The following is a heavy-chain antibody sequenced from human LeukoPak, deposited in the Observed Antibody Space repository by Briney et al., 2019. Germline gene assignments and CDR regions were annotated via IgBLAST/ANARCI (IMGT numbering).Heavy chain of an antibody. V-gene: IGHV4-39*07. J-gene: IGHJ3*02. CDR3: ARSIWGSGSYDGRRAFDI. Sequence: PSETLSLTCTVSGGSISSGTYYWGWIRQPPGKGPEWIGSIYYSGSTYYNPSLKSRVTISVDTSKNQFSLKLSSVTAADTAVYYCARSIWGSGSYDGRRAFDIWGQGTMVTVSS. D-gene: IGHD1-26*01. CDR2: IYYSGST. CDR1: GGSISSGTYY.